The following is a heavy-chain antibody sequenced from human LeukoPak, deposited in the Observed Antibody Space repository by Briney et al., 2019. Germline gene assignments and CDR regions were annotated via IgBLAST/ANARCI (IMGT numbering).Heavy chain of an antibody. CDR2: IYHSGST. CDR3: AFDYYDSSGYQSRDY. Sequence: SETLSLTCTVSGYSISSGYYWGWIRQPPGKGLEWIGSIYHSGSTYYNPSLKSRVTISVDTSKNRFSLKLSSVTAADTAVYYCAFDYYDSSGYQSRDYWGQGTLVTVSS. J-gene: IGHJ4*02. V-gene: IGHV4-38-2*02. CDR1: GYSISSGYY. D-gene: IGHD3-22*01.